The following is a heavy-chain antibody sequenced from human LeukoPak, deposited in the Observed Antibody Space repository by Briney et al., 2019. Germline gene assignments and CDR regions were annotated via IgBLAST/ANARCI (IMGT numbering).Heavy chain of an antibody. D-gene: IGHD3-10*01. Sequence: PSETLSLTCTVSGGSISSYYWSWIRQPAGKGLEWIGRIYTSGSTNYNPSLKSRVTMSVDTSKNQFSLKLSSVTAADTAVYYCARDYGSGNFFIYYGMDVWGQGTTATVSS. CDR2: IYTSGST. CDR1: GGSISSYY. CDR3: ARDYGSGNFFIYYGMDV. V-gene: IGHV4-4*07. J-gene: IGHJ6*02.